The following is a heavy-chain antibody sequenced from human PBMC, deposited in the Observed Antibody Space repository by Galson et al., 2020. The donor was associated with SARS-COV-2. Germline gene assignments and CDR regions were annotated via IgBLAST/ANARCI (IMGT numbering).Heavy chain of an antibody. CDR2: ISAYYGNT. Sequence: ASVQDSCKASRYTFTSYGISWVRQAPGQGLEGMGWISAYYGNTNYAQKNQGRVTMTTDTSTSTAYMELRSLRPDDTAVFYCARDEVGAPASYYYYGMDVWGQGTTVTVSS. D-gene: IGHD2-2*01. CDR3: ARDEVGAPASYYYYGMDV. V-gene: IGHV1-18*04. CDR1: RYTFTSYG. J-gene: IGHJ6*02.